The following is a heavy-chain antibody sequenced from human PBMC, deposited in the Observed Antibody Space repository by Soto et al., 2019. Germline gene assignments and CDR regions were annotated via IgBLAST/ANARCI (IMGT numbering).Heavy chain of an antibody. V-gene: IGHV3-30-3*01. CDR3: ARASFSRTDPYYGMDV. Sequence: GGSLRLSCAASTFTFSSYAMHWVRQAPGKGLEWVSVISYDGSDKYYTDSVKGRFTISRDNSKKKLYLQMNSLRPEDTAVYYCARASFSRTDPYYGMDVWGQGTTVTVSS. CDR1: TFTFSSYA. J-gene: IGHJ6*02. CDR2: ISYDGSDK.